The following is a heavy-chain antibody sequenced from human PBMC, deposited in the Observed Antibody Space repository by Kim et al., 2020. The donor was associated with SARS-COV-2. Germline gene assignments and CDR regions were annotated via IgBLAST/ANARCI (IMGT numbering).Heavy chain of an antibody. CDR3: ARYVYDYGDYGLTSGYYYYMDV. CDR1: GYTFTSYG. D-gene: IGHD4-17*01. CDR2: ISAYNGNT. V-gene: IGHV1-18*01. J-gene: IGHJ6*03. Sequence: ASVKVSCKASGYTFTSYGISWVRQAPGQGLEWMGWISAYNGNTNYAQKLQGRVTMTTDTSTSTAYMELRSLRSDDTAVYYCARYVYDYGDYGLTSGYYYYMDVWGKGTTVTVSS.